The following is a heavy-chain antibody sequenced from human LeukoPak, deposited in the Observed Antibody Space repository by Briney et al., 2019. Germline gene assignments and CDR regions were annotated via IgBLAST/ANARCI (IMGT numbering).Heavy chain of an antibody. CDR1: GGSISSYY. CDR2: IYYSGST. V-gene: IGHV4-59*01. J-gene: IGHJ5*02. Sequence: SETLSLTCTVSGGSISSYYWSWIRQPPGKGLEWIGYIYYSGSTNYNPSLKSRVTISVDTSKNQFFLKLSSVTAADTAVYYCARGEDYCSSTSCYKGWFDPWGQGTLVTVSS. D-gene: IGHD2-2*02. CDR3: ARGEDYCSSTSCYKGWFDP.